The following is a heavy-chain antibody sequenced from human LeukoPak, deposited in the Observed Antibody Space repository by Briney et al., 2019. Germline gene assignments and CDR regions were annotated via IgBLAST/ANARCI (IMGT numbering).Heavy chain of an antibody. CDR1: GFTFSSYG. J-gene: IGHJ5*02. V-gene: IGHV3-30*03. CDR2: ISYDGSNK. D-gene: IGHD3-22*01. CDR3: ARDPTYDYDSSGPGRGP. Sequence: GGSLRLSCAASGFTFSSYGMRWVRQAPGKGLEWVAVISYDGSNKYYADSVKGRFTISRDNSKNTLYLQMNSLRAEDTAVYYCARDPTYDYDSSGPGRGPWGQGTLVTVSS.